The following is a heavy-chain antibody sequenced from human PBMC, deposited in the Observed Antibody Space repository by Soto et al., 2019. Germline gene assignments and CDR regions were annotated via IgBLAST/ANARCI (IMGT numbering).Heavy chain of an antibody. D-gene: IGHD3-10*01. Sequence: QLLQSGGGLVQPGGSLTLSRAASGFTFGTTDMSWVRQAPGEGLEWVSTIDGSGGITYYADSVKGRFTISRDNSRNTVYLQMNSLRGDDTALYYCVKNSGWFNTWGQGALVTDSS. J-gene: IGHJ5*02. V-gene: IGHV3-23*01. CDR1: GFTFGTTD. CDR3: VKNSGWFNT. CDR2: IDGSGGIT.